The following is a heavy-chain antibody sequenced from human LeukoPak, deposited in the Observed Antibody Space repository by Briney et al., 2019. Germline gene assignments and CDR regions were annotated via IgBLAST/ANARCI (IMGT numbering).Heavy chain of an antibody. CDR1: GGSISTYY. Sequence: ASETLPLTCTVSGGSISTYYWSWIRQPPGKGLEWIGYIYYSGSTNYNPSLKSRVTISVDTSKNQFSLKLSSVTAADTAVYYCARDGGVAGNFDYWGQGTLVTVSS. V-gene: IGHV4-59*01. CDR2: IYYSGST. J-gene: IGHJ4*02. CDR3: ARDGGVAGNFDY. D-gene: IGHD6-19*01.